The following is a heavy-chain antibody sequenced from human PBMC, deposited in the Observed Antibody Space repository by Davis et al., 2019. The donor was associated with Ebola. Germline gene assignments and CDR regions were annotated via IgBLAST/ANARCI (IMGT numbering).Heavy chain of an antibody. Sequence: GESLKISCQASGYSFINYWIGWVRQMPGKGLEWMGIIHPGDSDARYSPSFQGQVIISADKSISTAYVQWSSLKASDTAMYYCARLDSSGWYIDYWGQGTLVTVSS. CDR3: ARLDSSGWYIDY. D-gene: IGHD6-19*01. V-gene: IGHV5-51*01. CDR2: IHPGDSDA. J-gene: IGHJ4*02. CDR1: GYSFINYW.